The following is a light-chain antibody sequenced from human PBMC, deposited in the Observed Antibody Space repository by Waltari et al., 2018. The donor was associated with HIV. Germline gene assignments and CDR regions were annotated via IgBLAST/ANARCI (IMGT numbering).Light chain of an antibody. V-gene: IGKV3-15*01. Sequence: EIVMTQSPATLSLSPGERATLSCRASQSVSRNLAGYQQKPDKPPRHLIYGASNRATGVRARFSGSGSGTEFILTISSLQSEDFAVYYCQQYNNWPPLTFGGGTKVEIK. J-gene: IGKJ4*01. CDR2: GAS. CDR1: QSVSRN. CDR3: QQYNNWPPLT.